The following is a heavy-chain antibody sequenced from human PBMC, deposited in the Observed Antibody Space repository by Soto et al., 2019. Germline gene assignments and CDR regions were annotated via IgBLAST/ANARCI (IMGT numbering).Heavy chain of an antibody. CDR3: VRDHLWAFDI. CDR1: GFTFSSYS. CDR2: INWTSSTT. J-gene: IGHJ3*02. V-gene: IGHV3-48*02. D-gene: IGHD3-10*01. Sequence: GGSLRLSCAASGFTFSSYSLNWVRQAPGKGLEWVSYINWTSSTTYYADSVKGRFTISRDDAKNSLYLQMNSLRDEDTAVYYCVRDHLWAFDIWGQGTMVTVSS.